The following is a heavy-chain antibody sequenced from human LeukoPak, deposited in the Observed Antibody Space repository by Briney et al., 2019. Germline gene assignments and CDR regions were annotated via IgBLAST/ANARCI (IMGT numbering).Heavy chain of an antibody. V-gene: IGHV4-30-4*08. CDR1: GGSISSGDYY. CDR2: IYYSGST. D-gene: IGHD5-12*01. J-gene: IGHJ3*02. CDR3: ARDLVAGDAFDI. Sequence: SQTLSLTCTVSGGSISSGDYYWSWIRQPPGKGLEWLGYIYYSGSTYYNPSLKSRVSISVDTSKNQFFLKLSSVTAADTAVYYCARDLVAGDAFDIWGQGTMVTVSS.